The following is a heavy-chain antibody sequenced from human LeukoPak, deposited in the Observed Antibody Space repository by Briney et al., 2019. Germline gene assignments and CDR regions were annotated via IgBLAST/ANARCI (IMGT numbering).Heavy chain of an antibody. Sequence: SETLSLTCTVSGGSISSSSYYWGWIRQPPGKGLEWIGSIYYSGSTYYNPSLKSRVTISVDTSKNQFSLKLSSVTAADTAVYYCARPRKHDYYDMDVWGKGTTVTVSS. J-gene: IGHJ6*03. CDR1: GGSISSSSYY. CDR3: ARPRKHDYYDMDV. V-gene: IGHV4-39*07. CDR2: IYYSGST.